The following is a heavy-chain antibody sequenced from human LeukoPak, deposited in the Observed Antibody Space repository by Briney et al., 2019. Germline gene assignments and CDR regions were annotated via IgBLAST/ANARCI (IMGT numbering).Heavy chain of an antibody. Sequence: PSETLSLTCAVYGESLNSYYWSWVRQPPGEELEWIGEIYESGTTEYNPSLKSRVTISMVPSKQQFSLSLSSVTAADTAVYYCARGAWATRLGSWGLGTPVIVSS. V-gene: IGHV4-34*01. D-gene: IGHD2-15*01. CDR1: GESLNSYY. J-gene: IGHJ4*02. CDR3: ARGAWATRLGS. CDR2: IYESGTT.